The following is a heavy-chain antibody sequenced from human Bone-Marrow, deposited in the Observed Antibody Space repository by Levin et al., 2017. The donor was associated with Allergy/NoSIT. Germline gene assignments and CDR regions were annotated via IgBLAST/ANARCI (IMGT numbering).Heavy chain of an antibody. J-gene: IGHJ4*02. CDR3: AKDFYCSGWHLGLFDF. V-gene: IGHV3-23*01. CDR1: GFNLSDCA. Sequence: GGSLRLSCTVSGFNLSDCAMSWVRQVPGKGLEWVSAMSGSGRATYYADSVEGRFTMSRDMSKNTVFLQMDSLRVDDTAVYYCAKDFYCSGWHLGLFDFWGQGTLATVSS. D-gene: IGHD6-19*01. CDR2: MSGSGRAT.